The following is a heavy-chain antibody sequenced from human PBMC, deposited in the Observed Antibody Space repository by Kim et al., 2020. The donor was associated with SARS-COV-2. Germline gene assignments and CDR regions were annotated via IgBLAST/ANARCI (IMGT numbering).Heavy chain of an antibody. CDR1: GFTFSSSA. V-gene: IGHV3-30-3*01. CDR2: ISYDGSNK. Sequence: GGSLRLSCAASGFTFSSSAMHWVRQAPGKGLEWVAVISYDGSNKYYVDSVKGRFTISRDNSKNTQYLQMNSLRAEDTAVYYCARAEDSRGTDAFDIWCQG. J-gene: IGHJ3*02. CDR3: ARAEDSRGTDAFDI. D-gene: IGHD3-22*01.